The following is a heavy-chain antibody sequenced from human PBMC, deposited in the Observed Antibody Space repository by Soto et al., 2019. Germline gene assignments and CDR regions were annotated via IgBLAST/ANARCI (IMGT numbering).Heavy chain of an antibody. D-gene: IGHD1-7*01. J-gene: IGHJ3*02. Sequence: PGGSLRLSCAASGFTFSSYAMHWVRQAPGKGLEWVAVISYDGSNKYYADSVKGRFTISRDNSKNTLYLQMNSLRAEDTAVYYCASTSRPYNWNYAAFDIRGQGTMVTVSS. CDR1: GFTFSSYA. V-gene: IGHV3-30-3*01. CDR2: ISYDGSNK. CDR3: ASTSRPYNWNYAAFDI.